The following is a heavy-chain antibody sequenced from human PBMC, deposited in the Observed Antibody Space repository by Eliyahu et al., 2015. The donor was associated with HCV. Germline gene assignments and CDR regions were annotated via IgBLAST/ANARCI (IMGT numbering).Heavy chain of an antibody. Sequence: QVQLQESGPGLVKPSETLSLTCTVSGGSITTYYWSWXRQPPGKGLEWIGYIHYSGSTNYNPSXKSRVTISIDTSKNQFSLNLTSVTAADTAVYYCASGGGGIAVAGTGGWFDPWGQGTLVTVSS. V-gene: IGHV4-59*01. D-gene: IGHD6-19*01. CDR2: IHYSGST. CDR3: ASGGGGIAVAGTGGWFDP. CDR1: GGSITTYY. J-gene: IGHJ5*02.